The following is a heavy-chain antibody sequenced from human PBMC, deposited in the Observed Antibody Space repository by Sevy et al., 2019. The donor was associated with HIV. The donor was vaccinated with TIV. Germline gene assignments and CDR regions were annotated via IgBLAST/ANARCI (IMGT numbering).Heavy chain of an antibody. CDR3: VRGPNCGFGGCRQISPYCLDV. J-gene: IGHJ6*03. CDR1: GFVFSDHY. Sequence: GGSLRLSCAASGFVFSDHYVDWVRQAPGKGLEWVGRIRNRPNDYTPEYAASVEGRFTISREDSRQSLYLQMNSLKTVDSAVYYCVRGPNCGFGGCRQISPYCLDVLGMGATVTVSS. CDR2: IRNRPNDYTP. D-gene: IGHD2-21*01. V-gene: IGHV3-72*01.